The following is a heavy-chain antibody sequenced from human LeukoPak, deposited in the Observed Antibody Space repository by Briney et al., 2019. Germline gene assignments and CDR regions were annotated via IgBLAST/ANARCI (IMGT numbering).Heavy chain of an antibody. J-gene: IGHJ4*02. Sequence: RGSLRLSCAASGFTFSAYSINWVRQAPGKGLGWVSYIRSRDRAIYYADSVKGRFTISTDNAENSLYLQMNSLRTEDTAVYYCARDHRWGFDYWGRGTLVTVSS. CDR3: ARDHRWGFDY. V-gene: IGHV3-48*01. CDR2: IRSRDRAI. CDR1: GFTFSAYS. D-gene: IGHD7-27*01.